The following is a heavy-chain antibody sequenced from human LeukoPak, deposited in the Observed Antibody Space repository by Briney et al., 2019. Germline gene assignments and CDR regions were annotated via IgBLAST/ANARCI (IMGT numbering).Heavy chain of an antibody. D-gene: IGHD3-10*01. CDR1: GFTFSTYG. CDR3: ARGGWFGEFRGAFDI. Sequence: GGSLRLSCAASGFTFSTYGMHWVRQAPGKGLEWVAVIWYDGSNKYYVDSVKGRFTISRDNSKNTLYLQMNSLRAEDTAVYYCARGGWFGEFRGAFDIWGQGTMVTASS. CDR2: IWYDGSNK. J-gene: IGHJ3*02. V-gene: IGHV3-33*08.